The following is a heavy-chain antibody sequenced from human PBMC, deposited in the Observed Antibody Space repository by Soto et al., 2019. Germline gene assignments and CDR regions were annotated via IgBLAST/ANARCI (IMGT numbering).Heavy chain of an antibody. D-gene: IGHD6-19*01. CDR1: GFTFSSYA. V-gene: IGHV3-23*01. CDR2: ISGSGGST. J-gene: IGHJ6*02. CDR3: AKGQFGVAGTYYYGMDV. Sequence: PGGSLRLSCAASGFTFSSYAMSWVRQAPGKGLEWVSAISGSGGSTYYADSVKGRFTISRDNSKNTLYLQMNSLRAEDTAVYYCAKGQFGVAGTYYYGMDVWGQGTTVTVSS.